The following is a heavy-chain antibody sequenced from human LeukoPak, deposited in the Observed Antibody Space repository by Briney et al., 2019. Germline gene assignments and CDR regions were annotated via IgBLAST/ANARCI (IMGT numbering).Heavy chain of an antibody. CDR3: ARQKYSGYEIAAFDI. Sequence: GESLKISCKGSGYSFTSYWIGWVRQMPGKGLEWMGIIYPGDSDTRYSPSFQGQVTISADKSISTAYLQWSSLKASDTAMYYCARQKYSGYEIAAFDIWGQGTMVTASS. CDR1: GYSFTSYW. V-gene: IGHV5-51*01. D-gene: IGHD5-12*01. J-gene: IGHJ3*02. CDR2: IYPGDSDT.